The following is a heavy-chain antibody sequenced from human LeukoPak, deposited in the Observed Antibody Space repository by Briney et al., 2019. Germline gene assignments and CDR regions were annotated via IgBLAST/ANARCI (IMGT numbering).Heavy chain of an antibody. J-gene: IGHJ4*02. V-gene: IGHV4-38-2*02. CDR1: GYSISSGYY. CDR3: ARAPHFFDTSGSRYYFDY. CDR2: IYYSGNT. Sequence: SETLSLTCTVSGYSISSGYYWGWIRQPPGKGLEWIGSIYYSGNTYHSPSLMSRVTISVDTSKNQFSLNLSSVTAADTAVYYCARAPHFFDTSGSRYYFDYWGRGALVTVSS. D-gene: IGHD3-22*01.